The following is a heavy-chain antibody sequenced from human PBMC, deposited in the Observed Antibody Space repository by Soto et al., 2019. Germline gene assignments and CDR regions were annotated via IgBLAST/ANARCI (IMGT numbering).Heavy chain of an antibody. J-gene: IGHJ4*02. CDR2: IYYSGST. V-gene: IGHV4-31*03. Sequence: SETLSLTCTVSGDSVSSSIYYWSWIRQHPGKGLEWIGYIYYSGSTYYNPSLKSRVTISVDTSKNQFSLKLSSVTAADTAVYYCARRYGGNFDYRGQGTLVTVSS. CDR1: GDSVSSSIYY. D-gene: IGHD2-15*01. CDR3: ARRYGGNFDY.